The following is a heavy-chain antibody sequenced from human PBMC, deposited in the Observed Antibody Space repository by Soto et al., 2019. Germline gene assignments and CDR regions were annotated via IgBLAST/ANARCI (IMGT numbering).Heavy chain of an antibody. CDR3: AREYGGNSGTFDY. V-gene: IGHV4-34*01. CDR1: GGSFSGYY. D-gene: IGHD2-21*02. J-gene: IGHJ4*02. Sequence: SETLSLTCAVYGGSFSGYYWSWIRQPPGKGLEWIGEINHSGSTNYNPSLKSRVTISVDTSKNQFSLKLSSVTAADTAVYCCAREYGGNSGTFDYWGQGTLVTVSS. CDR2: INHSGST.